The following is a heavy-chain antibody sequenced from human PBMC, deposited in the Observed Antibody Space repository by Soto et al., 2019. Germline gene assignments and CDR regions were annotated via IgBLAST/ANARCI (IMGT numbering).Heavy chain of an antibody. J-gene: IGHJ4*02. CDR3: SRRYSRSFDY. D-gene: IGHD6-13*01. CDR2: IYYIFST. Sequence: SETLSLTCTVSGGSISSYYWIWIRQPPVNGLEFIGYIYYIFSTNYNPSLKSRFTISLYTSKNQFSLKLSSFTAAYTAVYYCSRRYSRSFDYWGQGTLVTVSS. V-gene: IGHV4-59*08. CDR1: GGSISSYY.